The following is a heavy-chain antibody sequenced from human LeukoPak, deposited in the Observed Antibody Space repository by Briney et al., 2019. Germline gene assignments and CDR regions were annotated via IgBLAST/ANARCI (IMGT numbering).Heavy chain of an antibody. CDR3: ARDYDSSGYRGASAFDY. CDR2: INHSGST. J-gene: IGHJ4*02. V-gene: IGHV4-34*01. CDR1: GGSFSGYY. Sequence: SETLSLTCAVYGGSFSGYYWSWIRQPPGEGLEWIGEINHSGSTNYNPSLKSRVTISVDTSKNQFSLKLSSVTAADTAVYYCARDYDSSGYRGASAFDYWGQGTLVTVSS. D-gene: IGHD3-22*01.